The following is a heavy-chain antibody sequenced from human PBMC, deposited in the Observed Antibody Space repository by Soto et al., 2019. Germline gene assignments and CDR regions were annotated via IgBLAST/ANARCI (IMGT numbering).Heavy chain of an antibody. V-gene: IGHV3-30*18. D-gene: IGHD6-13*01. J-gene: IGHJ4*02. CDR1: GFTFSSYG. Sequence: QVQLVESGGGVVQPGRSLRLSCAASGFTFSSYGMHWVRQAPGKGLEWVAVISYDGSNKYYADSVKGRFTISRDNSKNTLYLQMNSLRAEETAVYYCAKDDDQNSSSWYNIYWGQGTLVTVSS. CDR3: AKDDDQNSSSWYNIY. CDR2: ISYDGSNK.